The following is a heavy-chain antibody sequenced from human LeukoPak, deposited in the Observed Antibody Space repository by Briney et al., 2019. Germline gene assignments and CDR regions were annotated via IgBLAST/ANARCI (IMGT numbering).Heavy chain of an antibody. CDR3: TSGAYYYDSSGYGPSGY. D-gene: IGHD3-22*01. CDR2: IKSKTDGGTT. Sequence: GGSLRLSCAASGFTFSNAWMSWVRQAPGKGLEWVGRIKSKTDGGTTDYAAPVKGRFTISRDDSKNTLYLQMNSLKTEDTAVYYCTSGAYYYDSSGYGPSGYWGQGTLVTVSS. J-gene: IGHJ4*02. CDR1: GFTFSNAW. V-gene: IGHV3-15*01.